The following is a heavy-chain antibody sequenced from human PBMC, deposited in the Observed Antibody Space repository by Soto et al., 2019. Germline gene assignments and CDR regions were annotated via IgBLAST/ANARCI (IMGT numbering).Heavy chain of an antibody. D-gene: IGHD2-2*01. CDR3: ARVPDY. CDR2: MYHSGST. V-gene: IGHV4-30-2*01. Sequence: ASETPCVRWGVAGCSISSVGDSWSWIRQPPGKGLEWIGYMYHSGSTYYNPSLKSRVTISIDRSKNQFSLKLSSVTAADTAVYYCARVPDYWGQGILVTGSS. CDR1: GCSISSVGDS. J-gene: IGHJ4*02.